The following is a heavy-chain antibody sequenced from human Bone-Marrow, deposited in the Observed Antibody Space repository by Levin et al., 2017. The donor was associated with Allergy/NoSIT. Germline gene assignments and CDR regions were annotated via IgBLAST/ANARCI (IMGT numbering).Heavy chain of an antibody. D-gene: IGHD3-10*01. J-gene: IGHJ4*02. CDR1: GGSSSDYY. Sequence: MPSETLSLTCAVYGGSSSDYYWSWIRQPPGKGLEWIGEVSHSGRSNNNPSLKGRVTIGVDMAKNQLSLELKSVTAADTAVYYCARGWHYHDSGSYNNEQRGAFDYWGKGTLVTVSS. CDR3: ARGWHYHDSGSYNNEQRGAFDY. CDR2: VSHSGRS. V-gene: IGHV4-34*01.